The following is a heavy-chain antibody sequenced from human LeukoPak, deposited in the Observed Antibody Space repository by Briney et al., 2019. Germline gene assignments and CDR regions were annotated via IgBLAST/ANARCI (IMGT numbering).Heavy chain of an antibody. D-gene: IGHD2-2*01. V-gene: IGHV4-39*01. J-gene: IGHJ5*02. CDR2: IYYSGST. CDR1: GGSISSSSYY. CDR3: ARHAWYQLQHPQSP. Sequence: SETLSLTCTVSGGSISSSSYYWGWIRQPPGKGLEWIGSIYYSGSTYYNPSLKSRVTISVDTSKNQFSLKLSSLTAADTAVYYCARHAWYQLQHPQSPWGQGTLVTVSS.